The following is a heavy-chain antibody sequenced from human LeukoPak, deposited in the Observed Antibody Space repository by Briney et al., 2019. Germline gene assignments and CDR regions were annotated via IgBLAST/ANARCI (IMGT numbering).Heavy chain of an antibody. V-gene: IGHV4-59*01. J-gene: IGHJ5*02. CDR1: GGSISSYY. CDR2: IYYSGST. Sequence: SETLSLTCTVSGGSISSYYWSWIRQPPGKGLEWIGYIYYSGSTNYDPSLKSRVTISVDTSKNQFSLKLSSVTAADTAVYYCARDYNYGWFDPWGQGTLVTVSS. D-gene: IGHD1-1*01. CDR3: ARDYNYGWFDP.